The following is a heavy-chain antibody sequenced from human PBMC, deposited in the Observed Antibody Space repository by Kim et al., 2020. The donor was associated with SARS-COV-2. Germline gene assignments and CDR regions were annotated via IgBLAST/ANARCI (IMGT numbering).Heavy chain of an antibody. CDR1: GFTFSSYG. V-gene: IGHV3-33*05. CDR3: ARESSDCSSTSCHHYFDY. Sequence: GGSLRLSCAASGFTFSSYGMHWVRQAPGKGLEWVAVISYDGSNKYYADSVKGRFTISRDNSKNTLYLQMNSLRAEDTAVYYCARESSDCSSTSCHHYFDYWGQGTLVTVSS. D-gene: IGHD2-2*01. J-gene: IGHJ4*02. CDR2: ISYDGSNK.